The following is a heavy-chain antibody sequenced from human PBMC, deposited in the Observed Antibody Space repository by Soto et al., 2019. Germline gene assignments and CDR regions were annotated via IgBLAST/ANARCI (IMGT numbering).Heavy chain of an antibody. D-gene: IGHD3-22*01. Sequence: GASVKVSCKASGYTFTSYGITWVRQAPGQGLEWMGWISAYNGNTNYAQKLQGRVTMTTDTSTSTAYMELRSLRSDDTAVYYCATHYYETSGYTALYFQQWGQGTLVTVSS. CDR1: GYTFTSYG. CDR2: ISAYNGNT. CDR3: ATHYYETSGYTALYFQQ. J-gene: IGHJ1*01. V-gene: IGHV1-18*01.